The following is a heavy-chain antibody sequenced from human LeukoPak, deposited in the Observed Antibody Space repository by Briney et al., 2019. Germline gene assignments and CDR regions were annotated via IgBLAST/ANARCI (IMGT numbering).Heavy chain of an antibody. CDR1: GYSFSNYW. CDR3: ARLYNGHYYYDSSGYYYAGYFDY. Sequence: GESLKISCKGSGYSFSNYWIGWVRQMPGKGLEWMGMTYPDDSDTRYSPSFQGQVTISADKSISTAYLQWSSLKASDTAMYYCARLYNGHYYYDSSGYYYAGYFDYWGQGTLVTVSS. J-gene: IGHJ4*02. CDR2: TYPDDSDT. D-gene: IGHD3-22*01. V-gene: IGHV5-51*01.